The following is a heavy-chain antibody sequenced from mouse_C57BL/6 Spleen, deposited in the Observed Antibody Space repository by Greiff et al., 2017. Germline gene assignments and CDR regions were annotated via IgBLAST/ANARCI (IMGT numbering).Heavy chain of an antibody. D-gene: IGHD1-1*01. CDR1: GYTFTSYW. CDR2: IDPSDSYT. Sequence: VQLQQPGAELVRPGTSVKLSCKASGYTFTSYWMHWVKQRPGQGLEWIGVIDPSDSYTNYNQKFKGKATLTVDTSSSTAYMQLSSLTSEDSAVYYCARRSTTVVATDYWGQGTTLTVSS. V-gene: IGHV1-59*01. J-gene: IGHJ2*01. CDR3: ARRSTTVVATDY.